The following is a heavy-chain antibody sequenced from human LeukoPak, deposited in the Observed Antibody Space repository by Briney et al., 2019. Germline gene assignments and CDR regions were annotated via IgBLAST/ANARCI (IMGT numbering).Heavy chain of an antibody. CDR3: AKDPRQQPNYDYYYMDV. D-gene: IGHD6-13*01. Sequence: GGSLRLSCAASGFTFSSYAMSWVRQAPGKGLEWVSAISGSGGSTYYADSVKGRFTISRDNSKNTLYLQMNSLRAEDTAVYYCAKDPRQQPNYDYYYMDVWGKGTTVPVSS. CDR1: GFTFSSYA. V-gene: IGHV3-23*01. J-gene: IGHJ6*03. CDR2: ISGSGGST.